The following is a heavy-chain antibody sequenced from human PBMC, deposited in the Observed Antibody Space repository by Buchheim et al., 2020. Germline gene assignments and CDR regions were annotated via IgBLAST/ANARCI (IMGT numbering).Heavy chain of an antibody. CDR3: ARGDLGSSWYGHY. J-gene: IGHJ4*02. Sequence: QVQLVESGGGVVQPGRSLRLSCAASGFTFSSYAMHWVRQAPGKGLEWVAVIWVDGSNKYYADSVKGRFTTSRDNSKNTLYLQMNSLRAEDTAVYYCARGDLGSSWYGHYWGQGTL. CDR1: GFTFSSYA. D-gene: IGHD6-13*01. CDR2: IWVDGSNK. V-gene: IGHV3-33*01.